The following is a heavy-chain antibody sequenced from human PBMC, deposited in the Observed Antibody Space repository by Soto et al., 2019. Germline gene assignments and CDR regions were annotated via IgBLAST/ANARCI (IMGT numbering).Heavy chain of an antibody. V-gene: IGHV1-46*01. CDR1: GCTFTSYY. J-gene: IGHJ4*02. Sequence: ASVKVSCKASGCTFTSYYMHWVRQAPGQGLEWMGIINPSGGSTSYAQKFQGRVTMTRDTSTSTVYMELSGLRSEDTAVYYCASSSGMVRAFDYWGQGTLVTVSS. CDR3: ASSSGMVRAFDY. D-gene: IGHD3-10*01. CDR2: INPSGGST.